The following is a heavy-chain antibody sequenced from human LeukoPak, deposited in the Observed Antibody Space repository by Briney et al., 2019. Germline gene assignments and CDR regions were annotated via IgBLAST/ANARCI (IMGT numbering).Heavy chain of an antibody. D-gene: IGHD6-19*01. CDR1: GFTFSSYA. CDR3: AKDLPQDKRIAVAGIDY. V-gene: IGHV3-23*01. CDR2: ISGSGGST. J-gene: IGHJ4*02. Sequence: GGSLRLSCAASGFTFSSYAMSWVRQAPGKGLEWVSAISGSGGSTYYADSVKGRFTISRDNSKNMLYLQMNSLRAEDTAVYYCAKDLPQDKRIAVAGIDYWGQGTLVTVSS.